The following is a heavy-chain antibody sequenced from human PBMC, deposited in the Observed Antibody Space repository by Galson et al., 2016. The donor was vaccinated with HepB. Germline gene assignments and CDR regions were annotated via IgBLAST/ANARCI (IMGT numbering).Heavy chain of an antibody. V-gene: IGHV1-8*01. Sequence: SVKVSCKASGYTFTSLDINWVRQAIGQGLEWMGWMNPNSGTTNYAQKFQGGVTMTRNTATSTAYMELNSLRPEDTAVYYCAVTGFCNWFDPWGQGTLVTVSS. CDR2: MNPNSGTT. CDR3: AVTGFCNWFDP. CDR1: GYTFTSLD. D-gene: IGHD2/OR15-2a*01. J-gene: IGHJ5*02.